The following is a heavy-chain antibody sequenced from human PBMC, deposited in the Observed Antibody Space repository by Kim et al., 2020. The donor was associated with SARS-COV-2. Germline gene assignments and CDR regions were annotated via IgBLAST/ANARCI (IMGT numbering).Heavy chain of an antibody. J-gene: IGHJ5*02. V-gene: IGHV1-8*01. CDR3: ARGGVLRYFDWLFNWFDP. Sequence: ASVKVSCKASGYTFTSYDINWVRQATGQGLEWMGWMNPNSGNTGYAQKFQGRVTMTRNTSISTAYMELSSLRSEDTAVYYCARGGVLRYFDWLFNWFDPWGQGTLVTVSS. D-gene: IGHD3-9*01. CDR2: MNPNSGNT. CDR1: GYTFTSYD.